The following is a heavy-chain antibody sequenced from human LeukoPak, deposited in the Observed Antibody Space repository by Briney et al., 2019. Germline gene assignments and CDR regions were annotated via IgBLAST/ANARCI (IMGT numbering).Heavy chain of an antibody. V-gene: IGHV4-34*01. Sequence: SETLSLTCAVYGGSFSGYYWSWIRQPPGKGLEWIGEINHSGSTNYNPSLKSRVTISVDTSKNQFSLKLSSVTAADTAVYYCARHKLYYYDSSNDAFDIWGQGTMVTVSS. J-gene: IGHJ3*02. D-gene: IGHD3-22*01. CDR2: INHSGST. CDR1: GGSFSGYY. CDR3: ARHKLYYYDSSNDAFDI.